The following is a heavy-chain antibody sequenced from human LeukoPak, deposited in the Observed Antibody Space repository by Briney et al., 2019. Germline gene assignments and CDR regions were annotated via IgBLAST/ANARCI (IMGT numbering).Heavy chain of an antibody. CDR1: GFTFSSYS. CDR2: ISSASTYI. CDR3: ARLVWDTTMADGDIDS. D-gene: IGHD5-18*01. J-gene: IGHJ4*02. V-gene: IGHV3-21*01. Sequence: GGSLRLSCAASGFTFSSYSMNWVRQAPGKGLEWVSSISSASTYIYYADSVKGRFTISRDNAKNLLYLQMNSLRAEDTAMYYCARLVWDTTMADGDIDSWGQGTLLIVSS.